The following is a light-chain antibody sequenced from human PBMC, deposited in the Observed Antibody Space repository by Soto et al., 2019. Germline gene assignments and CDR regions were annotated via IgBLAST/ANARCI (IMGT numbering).Light chain of an antibody. J-gene: IGKJ1*01. CDR1: QSVSSSY. V-gene: IGKV3-20*01. Sequence: EIVLTQSPGTLSLSPGERATLSCRASQSVSSSYLAWFQQKPGQAPRLLIFGASSRDAGIPDRFSGSGSGTDFTLTISRLEPEDFAVYYCHKYGDSPGTFSQGTKVDI. CDR2: GAS. CDR3: HKYGDSPGT.